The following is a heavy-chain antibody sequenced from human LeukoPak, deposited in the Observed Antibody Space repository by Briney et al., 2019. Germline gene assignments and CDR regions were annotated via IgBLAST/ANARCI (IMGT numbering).Heavy chain of an antibody. Sequence: GASVKVSCKVSGYTLTELSMHWVRQAPGKGLEWMGGFDPEDGETIYAQKFQGRVTMTEDTSTDTAYMELSSLRPEDTAVYYCAREGYHNSRGSQSWYTAAWGQGTLVIVSS. D-gene: IGHD2/OR15-2a*01. V-gene: IGHV1-24*01. CDR2: FDPEDGET. CDR3: AREGYHNSRGSQSWYTAA. J-gene: IGHJ5*02. CDR1: GYTLTELS.